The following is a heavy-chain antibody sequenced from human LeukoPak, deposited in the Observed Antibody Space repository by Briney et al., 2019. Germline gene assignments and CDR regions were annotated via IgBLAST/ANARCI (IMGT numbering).Heavy chain of an antibody. CDR1: GVSVGSGDYF. V-gene: IGHV4-30-4*08. J-gene: IGHJ4*02. CDR3: TRNASSDY. CDR2: IYFSGST. D-gene: IGHD3-10*01. Sequence: ASETLSLTXTVSGVSVGSGDYFWSWIRQPPGKGLEWIGYIYFSGSTDSNPSLESRVTVSIDTSKNQFSLKLRSVTAADTAVYYCTRNASSDYWGQGLLVTVSS.